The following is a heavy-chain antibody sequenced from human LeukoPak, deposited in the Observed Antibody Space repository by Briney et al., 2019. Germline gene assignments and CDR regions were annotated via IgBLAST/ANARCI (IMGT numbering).Heavy chain of an antibody. CDR2: INHSGST. CDR3: ATQPNEDSSGYPSLGFDY. V-gene: IGHV4-34*01. CDR1: GGSFSGYY. Sequence: KPSETLSLTCAVYGGSFSGYYWSWIRQPPGKGLEWIGEINHSGSTNYNPSLKSRVTISVDTSKNQFSLKLSSVTAADTAVYYCATQPNEDSSGYPSLGFDYWGQGTLVTVSS. J-gene: IGHJ4*02. D-gene: IGHD3-22*01.